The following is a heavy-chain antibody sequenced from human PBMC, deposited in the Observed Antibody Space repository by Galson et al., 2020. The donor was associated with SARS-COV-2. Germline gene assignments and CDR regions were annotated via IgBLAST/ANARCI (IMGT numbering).Heavy chain of an antibody. D-gene: IGHD3-10*01. Sequence: GGSLRLSCEVSGFTVSTNYMSWVRQAPGGRLEWVSVLYSGGHTDYADSVKGRFTISRDSSKNTLYLQMNSLRDEDTSVYYCARHDEGFGPFDYWGQGTLVTVSS. J-gene: IGHJ4*02. V-gene: IGHV3-66*04. CDR3: ARHDEGFGPFDY. CDR1: GFTVSTNY. CDR2: LYSGGHT.